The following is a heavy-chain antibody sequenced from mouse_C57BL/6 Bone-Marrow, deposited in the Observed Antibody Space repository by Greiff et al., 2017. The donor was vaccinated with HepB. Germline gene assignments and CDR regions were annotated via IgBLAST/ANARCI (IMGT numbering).Heavy chain of an antibody. CDR3: TGPPYYSKAGFAY. V-gene: IGHV6-3*01. CDR1: GFTFSNYW. Sequence: EVMLVESGGGLVQPGGSMKLSCVASGFTFSNYWMNWVRQSPEKGLEWVAQIRLKSDNYATHYAESVKGRFTISRDDSKSSVYLQMNNLRAEDTGIYYCTGPPYYSKAGFAYWGQGTLVTVSA. CDR2: IRLKSDNYAT. J-gene: IGHJ3*01. D-gene: IGHD2-5*01.